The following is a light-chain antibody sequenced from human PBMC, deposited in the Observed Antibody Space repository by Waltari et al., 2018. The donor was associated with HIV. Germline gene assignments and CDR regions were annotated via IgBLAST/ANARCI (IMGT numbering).Light chain of an antibody. CDR3: QQYGTSPYT. V-gene: IGKV3-20*01. Sequence: ENVLTQSPGTLSLSQGEGATLSCRASRSVSSNYLTWYQHRPGQAHRLLIYAASTRATAIPDRFSGSGSGTDFTLTISRLEPEDFAVYYCQQYGTSPYTFGQGTKVEI. CDR2: AAS. CDR1: RSVSSNY. J-gene: IGKJ2*01.